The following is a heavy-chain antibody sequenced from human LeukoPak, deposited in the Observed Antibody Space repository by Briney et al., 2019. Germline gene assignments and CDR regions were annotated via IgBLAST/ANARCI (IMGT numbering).Heavy chain of an antibody. J-gene: IGHJ6*03. D-gene: IGHD6-13*01. CDR1: GYTFTSYG. CDR3: ARDRPYSSSWYGYYMDV. Sequence: ASVKVSCKASGYTFTSYGISWVRQAPGQGLEWMGCSSACNGNTNYAQTPQARVTMTTDTSPSTAYMALRSLRSDDTAVSYCARDRPYSSSWYGYYMDVWGKGTTVTVSS. V-gene: IGHV1-18*01. CDR2: SSACNGNT.